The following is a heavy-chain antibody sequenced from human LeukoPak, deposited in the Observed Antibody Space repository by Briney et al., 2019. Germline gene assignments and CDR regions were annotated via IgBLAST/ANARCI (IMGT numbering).Heavy chain of an antibody. Sequence: PXETLSLTCAVYGGSFSGYYWSWIRQPPGKGLEWIGEINHSGSTNYNPSLKSRVTISVDTSKNQFSLKLSSVTAADTAVYYCARRPAATRTNWFDPWGQGTLVTVSS. CDR2: INHSGST. CDR1: GGSFSGYY. J-gene: IGHJ5*02. V-gene: IGHV4-34*01. D-gene: IGHD2-15*01. CDR3: ARRPAATRTNWFDP.